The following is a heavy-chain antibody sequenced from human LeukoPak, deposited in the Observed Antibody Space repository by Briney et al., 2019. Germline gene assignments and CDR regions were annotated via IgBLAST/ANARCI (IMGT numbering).Heavy chain of an antibody. CDR2: ISSSSSCI. CDR1: GFTFSSYS. D-gene: IGHD3-10*01. V-gene: IGHV3-21*01. CDR3: AGARGRFGSDN. J-gene: IGHJ4*02. Sequence: GGSLRLSCAASGFTFSSYSMNWVRQAPGKGLEWVSSISSSSSCIYYADSVKGRFTISRDNAKNSLYLQMNSLRAEDTAVYYCAGARGRFGSDNWGQGTLVTVSS.